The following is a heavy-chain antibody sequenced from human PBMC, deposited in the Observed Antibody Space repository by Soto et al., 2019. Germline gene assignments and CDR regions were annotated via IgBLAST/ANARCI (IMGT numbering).Heavy chain of an antibody. CDR3: ARGHYSSGGGYFDY. J-gene: IGHJ4*02. V-gene: IGHV3-48*03. D-gene: IGHD6-19*01. CDR2: ISSSGSTI. CDR1: GFTFSSYE. Sequence: EVQLVESGGGLVQPGGSLRLSCAASGFTFSSYEMNWVRQAPGKGLEWVSYISSSGSTIYYADSVKGRFTISRDNANNSLDLQMNSLRGEETAVYYCARGHYSSGGGYFDYWGQETLVTVSS.